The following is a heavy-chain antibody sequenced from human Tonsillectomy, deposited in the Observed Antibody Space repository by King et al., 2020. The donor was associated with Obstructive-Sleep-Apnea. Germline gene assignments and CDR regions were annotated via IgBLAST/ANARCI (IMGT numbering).Heavy chain of an antibody. CDR1: GGSISSYF. CDR3: ARERNADPPPHLLETVWSLDL. V-gene: IGHV4-59*01. CDR2: IYYSGST. Sequence: QLQESGPGLVKPSETLSLTCTVSGGSISSYFWSWIRQPPGKGLEWIGYIYYSGSTNYNPSLKSRVTISVDTSKNQFSLKLNSVTAADTDGYYCARERNADPPPHLLETVWSLDLSGRGTPVTVSS. J-gene: IGHJ2*01. D-gene: IGHD1-14*01.